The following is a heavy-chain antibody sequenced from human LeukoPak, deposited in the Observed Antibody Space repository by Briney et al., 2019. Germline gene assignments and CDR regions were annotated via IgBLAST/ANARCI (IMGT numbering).Heavy chain of an antibody. Sequence: GGSLRLSCAASGFTVSSTYMSWVRQAPGKGLEWVSVIYSGGTTYYADSVKGRFTISRGNSKNTLYLQMNSLRTEDTAVYYCARDLYDYGSYWGQGTLVTVSS. V-gene: IGHV3-66*01. CDR1: GFTVSSTY. CDR2: IYSGGTT. D-gene: IGHD4/OR15-4a*01. J-gene: IGHJ4*02. CDR3: ARDLYDYGSY.